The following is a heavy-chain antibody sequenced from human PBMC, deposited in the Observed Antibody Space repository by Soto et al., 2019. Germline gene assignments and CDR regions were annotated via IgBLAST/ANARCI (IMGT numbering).Heavy chain of an antibody. CDR1: GSSISSYY. CDR2: IYYNGNT. J-gene: IGHJ4*02. V-gene: IGHV4-59*08. D-gene: IGHD3-22*01. CDR3: EGQGDYYDSSDPISDY. Sequence: PSETLSLTCTVPGSSISSYYWNWIRQSPGKGLEWIGHIYYNGNTKYNPFLESRLTISVDTSKNQFSLELSSVTAADTAVYYCEGQGDYYDSSDPISDYWGQGTLVTVSS.